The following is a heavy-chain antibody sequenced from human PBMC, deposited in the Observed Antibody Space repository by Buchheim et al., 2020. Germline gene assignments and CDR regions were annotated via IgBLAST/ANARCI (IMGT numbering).Heavy chain of an antibody. J-gene: IGHJ4*02. CDR3: AKSLAVAGTETFDY. V-gene: IGHV3-7*03. D-gene: IGHD6-19*01. CDR1: GFTFSTYW. Sequence: EVHLVESGGGLVQPGGSLRLSCTASGFTFSTYWMSWVRQAPGKGLEWVANIKGDGSANYYVDSVKGRFTISRDNSKNTLYLQMNSLRAEDTAVYYCAKSLAVAGTETFDYWGQGTL. CDR2: IKGDGSAN.